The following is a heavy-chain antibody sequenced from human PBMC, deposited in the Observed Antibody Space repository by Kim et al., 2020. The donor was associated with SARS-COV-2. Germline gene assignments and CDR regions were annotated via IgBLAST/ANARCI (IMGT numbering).Heavy chain of an antibody. D-gene: IGHD1-1*01. J-gene: IGHJ4*02. CDR3: ARDATETTDTHFDY. CDR2: INPNSGGT. V-gene: IGHV1-2*02. CDR1: GYTFTGNY. Sequence: ASVKVSCKASGYTFTGNYMHWVRQAPGQGLEWMGWINPNSGGTNYAQKVQGRVTMTRDTSISTAYMELSRLRSDDTAVYYCARDATETTDTHFDYWGQGTLVTVSS.